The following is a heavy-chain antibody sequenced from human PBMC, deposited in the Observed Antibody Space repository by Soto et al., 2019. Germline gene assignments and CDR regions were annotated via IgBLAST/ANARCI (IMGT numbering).Heavy chain of an antibody. D-gene: IGHD2-15*01. Sequence: QITLKESGPTLVKPTQTLTLTCTFSGFSLSTGGVGVGWIRQPPGKALEWLALIYWDDDKRYRTSLQNRLTITADTYYHQVVRSMSNMGPDDTATYYCAHRNVEVVGGSTNTVDYWGQGALVTVSS. CDR3: AHRNVEVVGGSTNTVDY. CDR2: IYWDDDK. CDR1: GFSLSTGGVG. J-gene: IGHJ4*02. V-gene: IGHV2-5*02.